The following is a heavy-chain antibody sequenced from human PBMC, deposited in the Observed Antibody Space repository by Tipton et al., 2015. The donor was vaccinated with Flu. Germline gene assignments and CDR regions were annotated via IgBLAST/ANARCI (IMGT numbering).Heavy chain of an antibody. CDR3: ARDVPPVPWELGSSGYFDL. D-gene: IGHD1-26*01. J-gene: IGHJ2*01. CDR1: GGSISSYY. Sequence: LSLTCTVSGGSISSYYWSWIRQPPGKGLEWIGYIYYSGSTNYNPTLKSRVTISVDTSKNQFSLKLSSVTAADTAVYYCARDVPPVPWELGSSGYFDLWGRGTLVTVSS. V-gene: IGHV4-59*01. CDR2: IYYSGST.